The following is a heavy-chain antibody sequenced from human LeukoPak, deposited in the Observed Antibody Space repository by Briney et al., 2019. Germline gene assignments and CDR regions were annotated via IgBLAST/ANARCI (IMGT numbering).Heavy chain of an antibody. CDR3: ARAQRYLLLFDP. V-gene: IGHV4-4*07. CDR2: MYISGST. J-gene: IGHJ5*02. Sequence: SETLSLTCTVSGGSISSYYWSWIRQPAGKGLEWIGRMYISGSTNYNPSLKSRVTMSVDTSKNQFSLKLSSVTAADTAVYYCARAQRYLLLFDPWGQGTLVTVSS. CDR1: GGSISSYY. D-gene: IGHD3-16*02.